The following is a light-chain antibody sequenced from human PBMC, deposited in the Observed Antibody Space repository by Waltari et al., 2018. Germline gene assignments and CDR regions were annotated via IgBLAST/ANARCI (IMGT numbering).Light chain of an antibody. V-gene: IGKV1-6*02. CDR2: GAS. CDR1: QALGSE. CDR3: LQDYNYPRT. Sequence: AIQMTQSPSSLSASVGGRVTITCRATQALGSELAWYQQRPGEAPKVLIYGASRLQNGVPSRFSGSGSGTYFTLTISSLQPEDCATYYCLQDYNYPRTFGQGTKVEV. J-gene: IGKJ1*01.